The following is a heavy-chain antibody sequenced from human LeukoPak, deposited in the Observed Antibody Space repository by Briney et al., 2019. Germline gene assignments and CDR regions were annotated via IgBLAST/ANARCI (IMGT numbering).Heavy chain of an antibody. CDR2: ISYDGSNK. Sequence: GGSLRLSCAASGFTFSSYAMHWVRQAPGKGLEWVAVISYDGSNKYYADSVKGRFTISRDNSKNTLYLQMNSLRAEDTAVYYCAKRNYFDYWGQGTLVTVSS. CDR1: GFTFSSYA. J-gene: IGHJ4*02. V-gene: IGHV3-30-3*02. CDR3: AKRNYFDY.